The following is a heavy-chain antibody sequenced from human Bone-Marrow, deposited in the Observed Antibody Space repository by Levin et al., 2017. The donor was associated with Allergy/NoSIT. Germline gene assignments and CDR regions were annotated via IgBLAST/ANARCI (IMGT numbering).Heavy chain of an antibody. CDR1: GFTFGDYA. CDR3: TRLGDYGDYGGVGQDFYY. Sequence: GGSLRLSCTASGFTFGDYAMSWFRQAPGKGLEWVGFIRSKAYGGTTEYAASVKGRFTISRDDSKSIAYLQMNSLKTEDTAVYYCTRLGDYGDYGGVGQDFYYWGQGTLVTVSS. J-gene: IGHJ4*02. V-gene: IGHV3-49*03. CDR2: IRSKAYGGTT. D-gene: IGHD4-17*01.